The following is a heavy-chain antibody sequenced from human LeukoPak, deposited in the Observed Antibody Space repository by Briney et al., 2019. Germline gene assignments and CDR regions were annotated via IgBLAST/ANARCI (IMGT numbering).Heavy chain of an antibody. CDR1: GASITTYY. Sequence: PSETLSLTCTVSGASITTYYWSWIRQPPGKGLEWIAYIHYTEHSNYNPSLKSRVTLSVDTSKNQFSLKLSSVTAADTAVYYCARRPEPYYYYGANDAFASWGQGTMVTVSS. CDR3: ARRPEPYYYYGANDAFAS. CDR2: IHYTEHS. D-gene: IGHD4-17*01. J-gene: IGHJ3*02. V-gene: IGHV4-59*12.